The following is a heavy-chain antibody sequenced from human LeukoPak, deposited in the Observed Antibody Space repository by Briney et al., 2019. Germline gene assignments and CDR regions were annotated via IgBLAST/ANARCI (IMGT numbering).Heavy chain of an antibody. J-gene: IGHJ4*02. CDR2: INHNGNT. Sequence: KSSETLSLTCGVYGGSFSDYYWTWIRQPPGKGLEWIGEINHNGNTNYNPSLKSRVTMSVDTSKHQFSLKLSSVTAADTAVYYCATVGGYSYGHFDYWGQGTLVTVSS. V-gene: IGHV4-34*10. CDR1: GGSFSDYY. D-gene: IGHD5-18*01. CDR3: ATVGGYSYGHFDY.